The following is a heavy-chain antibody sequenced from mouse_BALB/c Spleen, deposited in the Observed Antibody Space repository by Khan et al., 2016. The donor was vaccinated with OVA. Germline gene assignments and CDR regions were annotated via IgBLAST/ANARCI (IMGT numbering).Heavy chain of an antibody. CDR2: INPSTGYT. CDR3: AASGLFYYSMNY. V-gene: IGHV1-7*01. D-gene: IGHD3-2*02. Sequence: QVQLQQSGAELAKPGASVKMSCKASGYTFTSYWMHWVKQRPGQGLEWIGYINPSTGYTEYNQKFKDKATLTTDKSSSTAYMQLSSLTSEDSAVYYCAASGLFYYSMNYWGQGTTVTVSS. J-gene: IGHJ4*01. CDR1: GYTFTSYW.